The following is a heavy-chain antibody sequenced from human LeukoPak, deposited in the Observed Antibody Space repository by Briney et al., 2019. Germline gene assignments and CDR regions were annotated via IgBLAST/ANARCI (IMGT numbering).Heavy chain of an antibody. V-gene: IGHV4-39*01. Sequence: SETLSLTCTVSGDSISSSSYYWGWIRQPPGKGLEWIGGIYYSGRTYHNPSLKSRVPISVDTSKNQFSLMLNSVTAADTAVYYCASEPGYRSSWYLEHFDYWGQGTLVTVSS. CDR3: ASEPGYRSSWYLEHFDY. J-gene: IGHJ4*02. CDR2: IYYSGRT. D-gene: IGHD6-13*01. CDR1: GDSISSSSYY.